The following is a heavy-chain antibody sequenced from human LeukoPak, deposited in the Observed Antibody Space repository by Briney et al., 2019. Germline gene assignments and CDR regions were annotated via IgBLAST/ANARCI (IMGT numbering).Heavy chain of an antibody. J-gene: IGHJ2*01. Sequence: PGGSLRLSCAASGIIFSNYAMHWVRQGPGKGLECTSTISSDGGSTYYANSVKGGFTISRDNSKNTLYLQMGSLRAEDMAVYYCARGRQGAKTRYFDLWGRGTRVTVSS. D-gene: IGHD1-26*01. CDR2: ISSDGGST. V-gene: IGHV3-64*01. CDR1: GIIFSNYA. CDR3: ARGRQGAKTRYFDL.